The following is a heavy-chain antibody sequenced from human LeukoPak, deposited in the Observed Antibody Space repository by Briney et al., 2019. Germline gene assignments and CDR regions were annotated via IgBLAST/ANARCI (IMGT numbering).Heavy chain of an antibody. CDR2: IYYSGST. Sequence: SETLSFTCTVSGGSISSYYWSWIRQPPGKGLEWIGYIYYSGSTNYNPSLKSRVTISVDTSKNQFSLKLSSVTAADTAVYYCARDYARTGYYYLWGRGTLVTVSS. CDR3: ARDYARTGYYYL. V-gene: IGHV4-59*01. J-gene: IGHJ5*02. D-gene: IGHD3-22*01. CDR1: GGSISSYY.